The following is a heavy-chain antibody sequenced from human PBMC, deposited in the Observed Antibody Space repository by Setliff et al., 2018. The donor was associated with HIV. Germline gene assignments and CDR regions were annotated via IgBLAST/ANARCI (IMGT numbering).Heavy chain of an antibody. V-gene: IGHV3-48*03. J-gene: IGHJ6*03. CDR1: GFTFSSYE. CDR3: ARDGGSSPSPVSDYYYYYMDV. Sequence: PGGSLRLSCAASGFTFSSYEMNWVRQAPGKGLEWVSYISSSGGTIYYADSVKGRFTISRDNAKNSVYLQMNSLRAEDTAVYYCARDGGSSPSPVSDYYYYYMDVWGKGTTVTVSS. D-gene: IGHD1-26*01. CDR2: ISSSGGTI.